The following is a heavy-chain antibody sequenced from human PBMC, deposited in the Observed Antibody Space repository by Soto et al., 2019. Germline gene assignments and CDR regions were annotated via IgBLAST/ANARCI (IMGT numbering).Heavy chain of an antibody. J-gene: IGHJ5*01. V-gene: IGHV3-23*01. CDR2: IGGSGRTT. Sequence: GSLRLSCAASAFTFNNYAMSWVRQAPGKGLEWVSGIGGSGRTTYYADSVKGRFSTSRDNAKNILYLEMYALRTEDTAVYYCARDPSEGRVGNWFESWGQGTLVTVSS. CDR3: ARDPSEGRVGNWFES. CDR1: AFTFNNYA. D-gene: IGHD2-2*01.